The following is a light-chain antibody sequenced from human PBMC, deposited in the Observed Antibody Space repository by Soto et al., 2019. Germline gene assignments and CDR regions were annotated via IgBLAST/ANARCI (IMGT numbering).Light chain of an antibody. CDR1: SSDVGGYNY. V-gene: IGLV2-14*01. Sequence: QSVLTQPASVSGSPGQSITISCTGTSSDVGGYNYVSWYQQHPAKAPKLMIYDVSNRPSGVSNRFSGSKSGNTASLTISGLQAEDEADYYCSSYTSSSTPLYVFGTGTKV. J-gene: IGLJ1*01. CDR2: DVS. CDR3: SSYTSSSTPLYV.